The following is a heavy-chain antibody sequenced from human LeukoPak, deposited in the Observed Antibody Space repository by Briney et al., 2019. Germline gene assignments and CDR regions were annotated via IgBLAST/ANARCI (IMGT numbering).Heavy chain of an antibody. CDR2: INPNSGGT. CDR3: ARARVRGLRGAGFGY. D-gene: IGHD3-10*01. CDR1: GYTFTGYY. V-gene: IGHV1-2*02. J-gene: IGHJ4*02. Sequence: ASVKVSCKASGYTFTGYYMHWVRQAPGQGLEWMGWINPNSGGTNYAQKFQGRVTMTRDTSISTAYMELSRLRSDDTAVYYCARARVRGLRGAGFGYWGQGTLVTVSS.